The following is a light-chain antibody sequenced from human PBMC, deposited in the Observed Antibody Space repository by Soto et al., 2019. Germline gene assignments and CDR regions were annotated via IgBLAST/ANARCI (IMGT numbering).Light chain of an antibody. Sequence: QAVLTQPASVSGSPGQSITISCSGSSSDVGNGYDSVSWYQQHPGKAPKLIIYEVTNRPSGVSSRFSGSKSGNTASLTISGLQAEDEADYYCSSYTVSAAPYVFGPGTKV. CDR3: SSYTVSAAPYV. V-gene: IGLV2-14*01. J-gene: IGLJ1*01. CDR1: SSDVGNGYDS. CDR2: EVT.